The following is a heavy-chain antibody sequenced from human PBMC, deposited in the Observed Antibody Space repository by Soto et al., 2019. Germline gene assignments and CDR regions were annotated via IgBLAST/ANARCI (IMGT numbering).Heavy chain of an antibody. J-gene: IGHJ4*02. CDR3: ARGATSSWPFDS. CDR2: INAGNGHT. D-gene: IGHD6-13*01. Sequence: QVQLVQSGAEEKKPGASVKVSCKTSGYTFTTYAMHWVRQAPGQRPEWMGWINAGNGHTKYSQNFQGRVTITRDTSANTGYMELSSLTSEDTAVYYCARGATSSWPFDSWGQGTLVIVSS. V-gene: IGHV1-3*05. CDR1: GYTFTTYA.